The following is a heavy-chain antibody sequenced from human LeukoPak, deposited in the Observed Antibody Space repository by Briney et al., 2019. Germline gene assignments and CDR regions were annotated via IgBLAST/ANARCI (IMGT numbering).Heavy chain of an antibody. CDR1: GFTFSSYA. CDR3: ARDGNTRGSSSRAFDI. J-gene: IGHJ3*02. V-gene: IGHV3-30-3*01. D-gene: IGHD6-6*01. CDR2: ISYDGSNK. Sequence: PGGSLRLSCAASGFTFSSYAMHWVRQAPGKGLEWVAVISYDGSNKYYADSVKGRFTISRDNSKNTLYLQMNSLRAEDTAVYYCARDGNTRGSSSRAFDIWGQGTMVTVSS.